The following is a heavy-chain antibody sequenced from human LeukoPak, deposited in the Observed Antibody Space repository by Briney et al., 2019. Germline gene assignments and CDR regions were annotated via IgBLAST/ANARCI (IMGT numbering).Heavy chain of an antibody. Sequence: GGTLSLSCAASGFTLSSNGVHCVRQAPGRGQEWVVVIWTDGSAKYYADSVKGRFTISRDNSQNILLLQMSSLSAEDTAVYYCARRSSGTSAFDVWGQGTLVIVSS. CDR3: ARRSSGTSAFDV. J-gene: IGHJ3*01. CDR2: IWTDGSAK. CDR1: GFTLSSNG. D-gene: IGHD1-26*01. V-gene: IGHV3-33*01.